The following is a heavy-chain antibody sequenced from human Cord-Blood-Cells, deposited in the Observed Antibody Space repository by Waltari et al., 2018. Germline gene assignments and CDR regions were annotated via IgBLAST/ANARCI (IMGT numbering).Heavy chain of an antibody. J-gene: IGHJ4*02. CDR1: GGSISSSRYY. D-gene: IGHD7-27*01. V-gene: IGHV4-39*01. CDR2: IYYSGST. CDR3: ARPTNWGNYYFDY. Sequence: QLQLQESGPGLVKPSETLSLTCTVSGGSISSSRYYWGWIRQPPGKGLEWIGSIYYSGSTYYNPSLKSRVTISVDTSKNQFSLKLSSVTAADTAVYYCARPTNWGNYYFDYWGQGTLVTVSS.